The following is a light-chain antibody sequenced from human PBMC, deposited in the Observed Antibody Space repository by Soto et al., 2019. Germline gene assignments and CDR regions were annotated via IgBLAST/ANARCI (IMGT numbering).Light chain of an antibody. CDR2: VTS. CDR3: QQYDKLVS. J-gene: IGKJ2*01. Sequence: DIQMTQSPASLSASVGDRVTITCQASQDIRNYLNWYQQKEGKAPKLLIYVTSEVQTGVPSRFSGSRSGTDFTFTINSLQPEDIATYYCQQYDKLVSFGQGTKLEIK. CDR1: QDIRNY. V-gene: IGKV1-33*01.